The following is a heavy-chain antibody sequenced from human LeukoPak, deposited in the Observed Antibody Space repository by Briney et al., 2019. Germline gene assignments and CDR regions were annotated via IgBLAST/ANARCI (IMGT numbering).Heavy chain of an antibody. CDR3: ARGTRIAAAGTNAFDI. CDR2: IYYSGST. V-gene: IGHV4-59*01. J-gene: IGHJ3*02. D-gene: IGHD6-13*01. Sequence: SETLSLTCTVSGGSISSYYWSWIRQPPGEGLEWIGYIYYSGSTNYNPSLKSRVTISVDTSKNQFSLKLSSVTAADTAVYYCARGTRIAAAGTNAFDIWGQGTMVTVSS. CDR1: GGSISSYY.